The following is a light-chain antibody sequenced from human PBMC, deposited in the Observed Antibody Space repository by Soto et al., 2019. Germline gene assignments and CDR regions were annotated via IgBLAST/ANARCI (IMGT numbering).Light chain of an antibody. CDR1: QSISSY. J-gene: IGKJ3*01. V-gene: IGKV1-39*01. CDR3: QQSYSL. Sequence: DIQMTQSPSSLSASVGDRVTITCRASQSISSYLNWYQQKPGKAPKLLIYAASSLQSGVPSRFSGSGSGTDSTLTISSLQPEDFATYYCQQSYSLFGPGTKVDIK. CDR2: AAS.